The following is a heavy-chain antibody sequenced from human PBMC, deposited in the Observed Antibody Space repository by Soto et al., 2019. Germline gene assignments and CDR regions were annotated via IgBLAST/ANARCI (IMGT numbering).Heavy chain of an antibody. J-gene: IGHJ5*01. V-gene: IGHV5-10-1*01. CDR2: IDPTDSYT. CDR1: GYNFTAFW. Sequence: PVASLTISCKASGYNFTAFWIHWVRQMPGRGLEWLGKIDPTDSYTNYSPSFEGHVTISTDNSISTAYLQWSSLRASDTALYFCARVYKNWFDSWAQGTMVTVSS. CDR3: ARVYKNWFDS. D-gene: IGHD1-1*01.